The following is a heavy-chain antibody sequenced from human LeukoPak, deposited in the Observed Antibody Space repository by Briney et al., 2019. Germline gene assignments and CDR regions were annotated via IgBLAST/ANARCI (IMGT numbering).Heavy chain of an antibody. Sequence: SVKVSCKASGGTFSSYTISWVRQAPGQGLEWMGRIIPILGIANYAQKFQGRVTITADESTSTAYMELSSLRSEDTAVYYCARRTGLSGLVDYWGQGTLVTVSS. CDR2: IIPILGIA. CDR3: ARRTGLSGLVDY. J-gene: IGHJ4*02. D-gene: IGHD3/OR15-3a*01. CDR1: GGTFSSYT. V-gene: IGHV1-69*02.